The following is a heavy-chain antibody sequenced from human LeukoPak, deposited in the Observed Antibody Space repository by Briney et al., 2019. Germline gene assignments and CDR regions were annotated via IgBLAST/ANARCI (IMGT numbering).Heavy chain of an antibody. Sequence: SVKVSCKASGGTFSSYAISWVRQAPGQGLEWMGRIIPILGTANYAQKFQGRVTITADKSTSTAYMELSSLRSEDTAVYYCARGDWGYFDYWGQGTLVTVSS. CDR1: GGTFSSYA. D-gene: IGHD7-27*01. CDR3: ARGDWGYFDY. CDR2: IIPILGTA. V-gene: IGHV1-69*04. J-gene: IGHJ4*02.